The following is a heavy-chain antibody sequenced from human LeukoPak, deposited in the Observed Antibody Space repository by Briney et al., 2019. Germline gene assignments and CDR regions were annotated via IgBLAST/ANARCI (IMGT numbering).Heavy chain of an antibody. D-gene: IGHD6-13*01. CDR3: ARGRGIAAAGRYFDY. CDR2: IYTSGST. V-gene: IGHV4-4*07. J-gene: IGHJ4*02. CDR1: GGSISSYY. Sequence: PSETLSLTCTVSGGSISSYYWSWIRQPAGKGLEWIGRIYTSGSTNYNPSLKSRVTMSVGTSKNQFSLKLSSVTAADTAVYYCARGRGIAAAGRYFDYWGQGTLVTVSS.